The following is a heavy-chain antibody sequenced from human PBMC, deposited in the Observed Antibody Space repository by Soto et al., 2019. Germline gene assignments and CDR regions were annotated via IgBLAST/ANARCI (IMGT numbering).Heavy chain of an antibody. J-gene: IGHJ3*02. CDR1: GFIFSSYW. Sequence: EVQLVESGGGLVQPGGSLRLSCAASGFIFSSYWMHWVRQAPGKGLVWVSRINSDGSRTNYADSVKGRFTISRDNAKSTLYLQMNSLRAEDTAVYYCARGSAARDDAFDIWGQGTMVTVSS. CDR3: ARGSAARDDAFDI. CDR2: INSDGSRT. V-gene: IGHV3-74*01. D-gene: IGHD6-13*01.